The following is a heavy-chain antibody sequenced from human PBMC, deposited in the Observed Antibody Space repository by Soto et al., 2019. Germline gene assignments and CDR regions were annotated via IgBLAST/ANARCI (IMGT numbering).Heavy chain of an antibody. D-gene: IGHD6-13*01. J-gene: IGHJ5*02. CDR1: GYTFTSYA. CDR2: INAGNGNT. CDR3: ARDLHSSSWYSGFDP. V-gene: IGHV1-3*01. Sequence: ASVKVSCKASGYTFTSYAMHWVRQAPGQRLEWMGWINAGNGNTKYSQKFQGRVTITRDTSASTAYMELSSLRSEDTAVYYCARDLHSSSWYSGFDPWGQGTLVIVSS.